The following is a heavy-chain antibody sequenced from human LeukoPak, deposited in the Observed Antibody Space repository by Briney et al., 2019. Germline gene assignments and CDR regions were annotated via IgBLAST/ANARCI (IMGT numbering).Heavy chain of an antibody. CDR2: INHSGYT. V-gene: IGHV4-34*01. D-gene: IGHD4-17*01. Sequence: SETLSLTCAVSGVSFDDYYWSWVRQTPGKGLEWIGEINHSGYTNDSPSLKSRVTLSIDTPRKQFSLNLRSVTVADAGIYYCTRMTTGHDYWGQGTLVTVSS. CDR1: GVSFDDYY. J-gene: IGHJ4*02. CDR3: TRMTTGHDY.